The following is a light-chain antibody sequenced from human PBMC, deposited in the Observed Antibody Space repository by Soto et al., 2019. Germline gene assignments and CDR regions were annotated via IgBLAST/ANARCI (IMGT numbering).Light chain of an antibody. Sequence: QSALTQTASVSGSPGQSLTISCTGTNRDIASYNAVSWYQQYPGEAPKLLIYEGTKRPSGVSHRFSASKSGNTASLTISALQAEDEADYYCLQDINYPWTFGQGTK. V-gene: IGLV2-14*02. CDR1: NRDIASYNA. CDR3: LQDINYPWT. CDR2: EGT. J-gene: IGLJ3*02.